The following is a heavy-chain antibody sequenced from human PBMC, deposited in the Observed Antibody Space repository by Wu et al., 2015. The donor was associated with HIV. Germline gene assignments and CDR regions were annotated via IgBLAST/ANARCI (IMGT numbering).Heavy chain of an antibody. D-gene: IGHD2-15*01. V-gene: IGHV1-69*15. J-gene: IGHJ6*02. Sequence: QVQLVQSGAEVKNPGSSVKVSCKASVGSFRDYCITWVRQAPGQGLEWMGRIIPIFGTTDYAQSFQGRLTITAGESTNTVYMELSSLRPDDTAVYYCARNVVGSIGGGYTYYGMDVWGQGTTVTVSS. CDR1: VGSFRDYC. CDR2: IIPIFGTT. CDR3: ARNVVGSIGGGYTYYGMDV.